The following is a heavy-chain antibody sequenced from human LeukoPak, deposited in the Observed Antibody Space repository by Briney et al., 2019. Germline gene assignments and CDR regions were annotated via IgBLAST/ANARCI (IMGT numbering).Heavy chain of an antibody. CDR2: INHSGST. J-gene: IGHJ5*02. Sequence: SETLSLTCAVYGGSFIGFHWNWIRQPPGKGLEWIGDINHSGSTNYNPSLTSRVTMSVDTSKNQFSLKLSSVTAADTAVYYCARDHTHFSNWFDPWGQGTLVTVSS. V-gene: IGHV4-34*01. D-gene: IGHD3-3*02. CDR3: ARDHTHFSNWFDP. CDR1: GGSFIGFH.